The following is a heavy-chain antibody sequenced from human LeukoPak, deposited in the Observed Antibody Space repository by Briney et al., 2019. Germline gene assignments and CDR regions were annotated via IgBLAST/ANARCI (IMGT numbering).Heavy chain of an antibody. CDR2: ICPGDSDT. CDR1: GYSFTSYW. Sequence: GESLKISCKGSGYSFTSYWIGWVRQMPGKGLEGLGIICPGDSDTIYSPSFQGQVTTSADKSISTAYLQWSSLKASDTAMYYCARLSITIFGVPRGRFDPWGQGTLVTVSS. J-gene: IGHJ5*02. D-gene: IGHD3-3*01. CDR3: ARLSITIFGVPRGRFDP. V-gene: IGHV5-51*01.